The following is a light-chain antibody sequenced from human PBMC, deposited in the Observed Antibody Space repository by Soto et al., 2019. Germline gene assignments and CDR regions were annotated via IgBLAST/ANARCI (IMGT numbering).Light chain of an antibody. CDR2: GAS. CDR1: QSVSSNF. CDR3: QQYGSSPT. V-gene: IGKV3-20*01. Sequence: EIVLTQSPGTLSSSPGERATLSCRASQSVSSNFLAWYQQKPGQTPRLLIYGASSRATGIPDRFSGSGSGTGFSLTISRLEPEDFAVYYCQQYGSSPTFGQGAKVEMK. J-gene: IGKJ1*01.